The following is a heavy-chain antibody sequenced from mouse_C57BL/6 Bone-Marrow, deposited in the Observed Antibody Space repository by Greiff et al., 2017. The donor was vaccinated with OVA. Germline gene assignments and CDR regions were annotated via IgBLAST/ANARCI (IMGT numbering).Heavy chain of an antibody. Sequence: EVKLVESGGGLVKPGGSLKLSCAASGFTFSSYAMSWVRQTPEKRLEWVATISDGGSYTYYPDNVKGRFTISRDNAKNNLYLQMSHLKSEDTAMYSGESGRFITTVVEDSAMDYWGQGTSVTVSS. CDR2: ISDGGSYT. D-gene: IGHD1-1*01. CDR1: GFTFSSYA. J-gene: IGHJ4*01. V-gene: IGHV5-4*03. CDR3: ESGRFITTVVEDSAMDY.